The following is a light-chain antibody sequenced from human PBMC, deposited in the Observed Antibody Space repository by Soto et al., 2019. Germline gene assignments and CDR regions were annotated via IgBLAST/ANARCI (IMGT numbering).Light chain of an antibody. CDR2: DVS. Sequence: QSALTQPPSASGSPGQSVTISCTGTSSDVGGYNYLSWYQQHPGKAPKLMIYDVSKRPSGVPDRFSGSKSGNTASLTVSGLQAEDEADYYCSSYAGSNNVVFGGGTKLTVL. J-gene: IGLJ2*01. CDR3: SSYAGSNNVV. CDR1: SSDVGGYNY. V-gene: IGLV2-8*01.